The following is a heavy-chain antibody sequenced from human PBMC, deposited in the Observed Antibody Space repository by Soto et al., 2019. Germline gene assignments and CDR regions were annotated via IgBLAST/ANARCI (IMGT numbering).Heavy chain of an antibody. CDR3: VFIAPAGTVVLLPP. CDR1: GGSISSSSYY. CDR2: IYYSGST. V-gene: IGHV4-39*01. Sequence: PSETLSLTCTVSGGSISSSSYYWGWIRQPPGKGLEWIGSIYYSGSTYYNPSLKSRVTISVDTSKNQLCRKLSSVTAADTAVYDFVFIAPAGTVVLLPPWGQGTLVPVSS. J-gene: IGHJ5*02. D-gene: IGHD6-13*01.